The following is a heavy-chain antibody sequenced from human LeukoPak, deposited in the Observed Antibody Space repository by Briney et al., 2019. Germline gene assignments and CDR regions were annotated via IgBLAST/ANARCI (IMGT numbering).Heavy chain of an antibody. J-gene: IGHJ4*02. CDR1: GFTFSTYT. D-gene: IGHD7-27*01. CDR2: IGSSGGGI. V-gene: IGHV3-23*01. CDR3: AIDPNWGTHS. Sequence: PGGSLRLSCAASGFTFSTYTMYWVRHPPGKRLEWVSIIGSSGGGIHYADSVKGRFTISRDNSKNELYLQMNSLRVEDTAVYYCAIDPNWGTHSWGQGVLVTVSS.